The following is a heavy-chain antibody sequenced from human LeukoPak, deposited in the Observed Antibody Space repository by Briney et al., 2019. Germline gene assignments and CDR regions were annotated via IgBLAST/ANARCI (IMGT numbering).Heavy chain of an antibody. J-gene: IGHJ4*02. D-gene: IGHD3-3*01. V-gene: IGHV3-23*01. CDR2: ISNSGGDT. CDR1: GFTFSGYA. Sequence: PGGSLRLSCVGTGFTFSGYAMSWVRQAPGRGLQWVSGISNSGGDTYYADSAKGRFTISRDNSKNTLYLQMNSLRAEDTAVYYCAKVGDSNNWYYFDYWGQGTLVTVSS. CDR3: AKVGDSNNWYYFDY.